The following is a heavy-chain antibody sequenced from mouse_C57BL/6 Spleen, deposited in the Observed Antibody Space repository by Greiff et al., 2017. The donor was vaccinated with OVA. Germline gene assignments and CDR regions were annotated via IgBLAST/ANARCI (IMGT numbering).Heavy chain of an antibody. V-gene: IGHV1-64*01. J-gene: IGHJ1*03. D-gene: IGHD2-3*01. CDR3: ARWRPIYDGYYGDV. CDR1: GYTFTSYW. Sequence: QVQLQQPGAELVKPGASVKLSCKASGYTFTSYWMHWVKQRPGQGLEWIGMIHPNSGSTNYNEKFKSKATLTVYKYSSTAYMQLSSLTSEDSAVYYCARWRPIYDGYYGDVWGTGTTVTVSS. CDR2: IHPNSGST.